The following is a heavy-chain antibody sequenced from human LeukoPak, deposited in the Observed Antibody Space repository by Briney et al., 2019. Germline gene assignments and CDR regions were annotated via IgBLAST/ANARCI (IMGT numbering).Heavy chain of an antibody. CDR2: ISSSSSYI. J-gene: IGHJ5*02. CDR3: ARGGYSSNQIDP. Sequence: KSGGSLRLSCAASGFTFSSYSMNWVRQAPGKGLEWVSSISSSSSYIYYADSVKGRFTISRDNAKNTLYLQMNSLRAEDTAVYYCARGGYSSNQIDPWGQGTLVTVSS. D-gene: IGHD6-13*01. V-gene: IGHV3-21*01. CDR1: GFTFSSYS.